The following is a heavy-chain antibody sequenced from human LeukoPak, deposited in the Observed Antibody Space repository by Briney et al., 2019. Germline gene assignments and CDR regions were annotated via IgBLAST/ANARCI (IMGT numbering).Heavy chain of an antibody. CDR2: ISGGGTSS. CDR3: ARGQYYYDSSGQNWFDP. V-gene: IGHV3-23*01. D-gene: IGHD3-22*01. CDR1: GFTFSSYA. J-gene: IGHJ5*02. Sequence: PGGSLRLSCTASGFTFSSYAMSWVRQAPGKGLEWVSVISGGGTSSFYTDSVKGRFTISRDNSKNTLYLQMNSLRAEDTAVHYCARGQYYYDSSGQNWFDPWGQGTLVTVSS.